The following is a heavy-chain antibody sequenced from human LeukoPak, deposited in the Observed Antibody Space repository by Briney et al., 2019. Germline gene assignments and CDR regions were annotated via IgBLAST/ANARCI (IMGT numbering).Heavy chain of an antibody. Sequence: GGSLRLSCVASGFTFSTFWMSWVRQAPGKGLEWVANIKQDGSEKYYVDSVKGRFTISRDTAKNSLYLQMNSLRAEDTAVYYCAREGSSSTPPFDYWGQGTLVTVSS. CDR2: IKQDGSEK. CDR3: AREGSSSTPPFDY. D-gene: IGHD6-6*01. V-gene: IGHV3-7*01. CDR1: GFTFSTFW. J-gene: IGHJ4*02.